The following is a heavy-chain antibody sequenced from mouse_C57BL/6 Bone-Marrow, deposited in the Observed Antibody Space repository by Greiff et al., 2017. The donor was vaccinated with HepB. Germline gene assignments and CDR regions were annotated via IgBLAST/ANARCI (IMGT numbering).Heavy chain of an antibody. J-gene: IGHJ2*01. CDR3: ARRSGIYYYGSSPYFDY. D-gene: IGHD1-1*01. V-gene: IGHV1-64*01. Sequence: QLQQPGAELVKPGASVKLSCKASGYTFTSYWMHWVKQRPGQGLEWIGMIHPNSGSTNYHEKFKSKATLTVDKSSSTAYMQLSSLTSEDSAVYYCARRSGIYYYGSSPYFDYWGQGTTLTVSS. CDR1: GYTFTSYW. CDR2: IHPNSGST.